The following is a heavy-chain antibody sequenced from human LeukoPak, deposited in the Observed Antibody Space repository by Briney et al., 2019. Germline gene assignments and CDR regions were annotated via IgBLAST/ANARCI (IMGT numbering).Heavy chain of an antibody. J-gene: IGHJ4*02. CDR3: ARDPTYYDILTTPWYFDY. Sequence: GGSLRLSCAASGFTFSSYGMHWVRQAPGKGLEWVAFIRYDGSNKYYADSVKGRFTISRDNAKNSLYLQMNSLRAEDTAVYYCARDPTYYDILTTPWYFDYWGQGTLVTVSS. CDR1: GFTFSSYG. V-gene: IGHV3-30*02. CDR2: IRYDGSNK. D-gene: IGHD3-9*01.